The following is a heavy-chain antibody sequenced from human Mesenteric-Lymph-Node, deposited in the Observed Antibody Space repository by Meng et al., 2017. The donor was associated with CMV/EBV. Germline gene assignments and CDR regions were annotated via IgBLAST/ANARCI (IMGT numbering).Heavy chain of an antibody. CDR1: GDSISSSTYY. CDR2: INYSGNT. CDR3: ARGSYNWNLLTAFDV. J-gene: IGHJ3*01. Sequence: SETLSLTCSVSGDSISSSTYYWGWIRQPPGRGLEWIGNINYSGNTHYNPSLKSRVTISFDTSKNQFSLKLNSVTAADTAVYYCARGSYNWNLLTAFDVWGQGTLVTVSS. V-gene: IGHV4-39*07. D-gene: IGHD1-20*01.